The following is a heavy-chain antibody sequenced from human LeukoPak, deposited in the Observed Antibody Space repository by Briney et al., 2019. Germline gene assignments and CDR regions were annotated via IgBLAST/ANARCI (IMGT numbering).Heavy chain of an antibody. D-gene: IGHD3-10*01. CDR2: IYHSGST. V-gene: IGHV4-38-2*02. J-gene: IGHJ4*02. CDR3: ARHPRGVIITFSGLRAPYYFDY. Sequence: PSETLSLTCTVSGYSISSGHYWGWIRQPPGKGLEWIGSIYHSGSTYYNPSLKSRVTISVDTSKNQFSLKLSSVTAADTAVYYCARHPRGVIITFSGLRAPYYFDYWGQGTLVTVSS. CDR1: GYSISSGHY.